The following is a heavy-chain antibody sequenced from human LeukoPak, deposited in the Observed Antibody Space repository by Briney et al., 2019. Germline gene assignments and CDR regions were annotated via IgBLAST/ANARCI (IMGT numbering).Heavy chain of an antibody. CDR3: AKEAYYYDSSGYYHYFDY. D-gene: IGHD3-22*01. CDR1: GFTFSSSA. CDR2: ISGSGGST. V-gene: IGHV3-23*01. J-gene: IGHJ4*02. Sequence: SGGSLRLSCAASGFTFSSSAMSWVRQAPGKGLEWVSAISGSGGSTYYADSVKGRFTISRDNSKNTLYLQMNSLRAEDTAVYYCAKEAYYYDSSGYYHYFDYWGQGTLVTVSS.